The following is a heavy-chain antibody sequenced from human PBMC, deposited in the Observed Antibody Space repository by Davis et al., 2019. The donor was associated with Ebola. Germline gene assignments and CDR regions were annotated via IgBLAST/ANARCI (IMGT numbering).Heavy chain of an antibody. V-gene: IGHV4-34*01. J-gene: IGHJ4*02. CDR1: GGSFSGYY. D-gene: IGHD3-22*01. CDR2: INHSGST. Sequence: PSETLSLTCAVYGGSFSGYYWSWIRQPPGKGLEWIGEINHSGSTNYNPSLKSRVTISVDTSKNQFSLKLSSVTAADTAVYYCASRGRDYYDSSGYYFYYFDYWGQGTLVTVSS. CDR3: ASRGRDYYDSSGYYFYYFDY.